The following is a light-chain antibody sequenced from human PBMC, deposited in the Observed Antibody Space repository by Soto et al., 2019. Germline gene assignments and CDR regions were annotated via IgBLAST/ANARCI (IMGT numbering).Light chain of an antibody. Sequence: EIFLTHFPSTLSLSPGDGSTLSCRASQSVSSYLAWYQQKRGQAPRLLIYDSSHRATGVPARFSGSGSGTEFSIIISSIEPEDFEVYYCKKRRVWNLNFGGGKKVDIK. J-gene: IGKJ4*01. CDR2: DSS. CDR3: KKRRVWNLN. V-gene: IGKV3-11*01. CDR1: QSVSSY.